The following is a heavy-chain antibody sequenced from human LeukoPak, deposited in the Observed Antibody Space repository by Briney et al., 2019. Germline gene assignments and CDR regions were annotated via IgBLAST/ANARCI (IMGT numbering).Heavy chain of an antibody. D-gene: IGHD4-17*01. J-gene: IGHJ3*01. CDR1: GLTFSSYA. Sequence: GGSLRLSCAASGLTFSSYAMMWLRQAPGKGREWVSAIIGNGGWALYADSVKGRFTISRDNTKNTLYLQMSSLRAEDMAVYYCAKDPNGDYIGAFDFWGQGTMVTVSS. CDR3: AKDPNGDYIGAFDF. CDR2: IIGNGGWA. V-gene: IGHV3-23*01.